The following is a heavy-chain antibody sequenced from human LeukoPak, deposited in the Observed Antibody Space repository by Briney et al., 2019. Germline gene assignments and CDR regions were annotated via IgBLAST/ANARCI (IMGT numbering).Heavy chain of an antibody. V-gene: IGHV4-39*07. CDR3: ASSKPNCTNGVCYLVGVFDY. CDR2: IYYSGST. CDR1: GGSISSSSYY. D-gene: IGHD2-8*01. J-gene: IGHJ4*02. Sequence: PSETLSLTCTVSGGSISSSSYYWGWIRQPPGKGLEWIGSIYYSGSTYYNPSLKSRVTISVDTSKNQFSLKLSSVTAADTAVYYCASSKPNCTNGVCYLVGVFDYWGQGTLVTVSS.